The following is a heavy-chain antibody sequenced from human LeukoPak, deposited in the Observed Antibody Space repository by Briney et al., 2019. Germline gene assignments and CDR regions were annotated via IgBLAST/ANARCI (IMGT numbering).Heavy chain of an antibody. J-gene: IGHJ2*01. CDR2: IHDSGST. D-gene: IGHD6-19*01. CDR1: GGTISSYY. Sequence: SETLSLTCTVSGGTISSYYWNWIRQPPGKGLEWIGYIHDSGSTKYNPSLKSRVAISVDTSKNQFSLKLSSVTAADTAVYYCARRAVGNWYFDLWGRGTLVTVSS. V-gene: IGHV4-59*08. CDR3: ARRAVGNWYFDL.